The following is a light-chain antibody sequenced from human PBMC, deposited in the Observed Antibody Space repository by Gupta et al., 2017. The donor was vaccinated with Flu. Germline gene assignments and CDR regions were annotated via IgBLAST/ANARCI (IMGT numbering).Light chain of an antibody. CDR2: DAS. J-gene: IGKJ2*01. CDR1: QSANIY. CDR3: QQRSGLPMYT. V-gene: IGKV3-11*01. Sequence: EIVLTQSPATLSLSPGDRAILSCRASQSANIYLAWYQQKPGQPPRLLMFDASKRAAGIPDRFSGSGSGTDFTLTISTLEPEDFAVYYCQQRSGLPMYTFGQGTKLE.